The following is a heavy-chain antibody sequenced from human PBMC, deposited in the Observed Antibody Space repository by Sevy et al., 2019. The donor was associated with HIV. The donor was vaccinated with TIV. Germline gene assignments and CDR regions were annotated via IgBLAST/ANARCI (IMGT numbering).Heavy chain of an antibody. D-gene: IGHD3-22*01. CDR1: GFTFDDYT. CDR3: AKDRSNYYDSSGYDY. V-gene: IGHV3-43*01. J-gene: IGHJ4*02. CDR2: ISWDGGST. Sequence: GGSLRLSCAAPGFTFDDYTMHWVRQAPGKGLEWVSLISWDGGSTYYADSVKGRFTISRDNSKNSLYLQMNSLRTEDTALYYCAKDRSNYYDSSGYDYWGQGTLVTVSS.